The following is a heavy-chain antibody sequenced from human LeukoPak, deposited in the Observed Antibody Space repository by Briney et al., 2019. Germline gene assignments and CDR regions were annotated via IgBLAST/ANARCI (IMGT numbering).Heavy chain of an antibody. D-gene: IGHD1-14*01. J-gene: IGHJ4*02. CDR1: GFTFSSYW. Sequence: GSLRLSCAASGFTFSSYWMHWVRQVPGKGLVWVARINPGGSSITYADSVKGRFTISRDNAKNTLYLQMDSLRAEDTGVYYCARSNQADDYWGQGTLVTVSS. CDR2: INPGGSSI. V-gene: IGHV3-74*01. CDR3: ARSNQADDY.